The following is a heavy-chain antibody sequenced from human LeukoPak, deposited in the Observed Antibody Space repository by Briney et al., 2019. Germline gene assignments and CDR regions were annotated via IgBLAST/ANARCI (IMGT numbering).Heavy chain of an antibody. D-gene: IGHD4/OR15-4a*01. CDR2: VYYSGTT. CDR3: ARRDYAAWFDP. CDR1: GDSITSGGFY. V-gene: IGHV4-39*01. Sequence: SETLSLTCNVSGDSITSGGFYWAWIRQSPGKGLEWIGNVYYSGTTQYNPSLKGRVTISMDTSKNQFSLNLNSVSVTDTAIYYCARRDYAAWFDPWGQGTLVTASS. J-gene: IGHJ5*02.